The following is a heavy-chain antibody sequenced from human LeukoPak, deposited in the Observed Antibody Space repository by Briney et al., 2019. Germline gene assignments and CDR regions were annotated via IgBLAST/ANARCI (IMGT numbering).Heavy chain of an antibody. CDR3: ARTVYDFWSGYYFDY. Sequence: GGSLRLSCAASGFTFSSYAMSWVRQAPGKGLEWVANIKQDGSEKYYVDSVKGRFTISRDNAKNSLYLQMNSLRAEDTAVYYCARTVYDFWSGYYFDYWGQGTLVTVSS. CDR2: IKQDGSEK. J-gene: IGHJ4*02. D-gene: IGHD3-3*01. CDR1: GFTFSSYA. V-gene: IGHV3-7*01.